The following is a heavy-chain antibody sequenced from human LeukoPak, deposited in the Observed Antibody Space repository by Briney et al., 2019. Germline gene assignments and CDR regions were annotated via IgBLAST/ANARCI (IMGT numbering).Heavy chain of an antibody. CDR3: AREGGNPSPFDY. J-gene: IGHJ4*02. CDR1: GGTFSSYA. Sequence: GASVKVSCKASGGTFSSYAISWVRQAPGQGLEWMGRIIPILGIANYAQKFQGRVTITADKSTSTAYMELSSLRSEDTAVYYCAREGGNPSPFDYWGQGTLVTVSS. V-gene: IGHV1-69*04. CDR2: IIPILGIA.